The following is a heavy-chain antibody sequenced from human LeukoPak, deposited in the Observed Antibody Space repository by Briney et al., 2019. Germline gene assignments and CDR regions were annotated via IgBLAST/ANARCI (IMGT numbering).Heavy chain of an antibody. J-gene: IGHJ6*03. CDR2: IYYSGST. Sequence: NPSETLSLTCTVSGGSISSSSYYWGWIRQPPGKGLEWIGSIYYSGSTYYNPSLKSRVTISVDTSKNQFSLKLSSVTAADTAVYYCARETMVRGVIISLCYMDVWGKGTTVTISS. CDR1: GGSISSSSYY. V-gene: IGHV4-39*07. CDR3: ARETMVRGVIISLCYMDV. D-gene: IGHD3-10*01.